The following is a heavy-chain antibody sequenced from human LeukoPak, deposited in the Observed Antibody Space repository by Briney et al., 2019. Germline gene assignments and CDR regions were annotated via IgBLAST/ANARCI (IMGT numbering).Heavy chain of an antibody. CDR3: ARSRGMEWRVIKLNWFDP. V-gene: IGHV4-39*01. J-gene: IGHJ5*02. CDR2: IYYSGST. Sequence: SETLSLTXTVSGGSISSSSYYWGWIRQPPGKGLEWIGSIYYSGSTYYNPSLKSRVTISVDTSKNQFSLKLSSVTAADTAVYYCARSRGMEWRVIKLNWFDPWGQGTLVTVSS. D-gene: IGHD3-3*01. CDR1: GGSISSSSYY.